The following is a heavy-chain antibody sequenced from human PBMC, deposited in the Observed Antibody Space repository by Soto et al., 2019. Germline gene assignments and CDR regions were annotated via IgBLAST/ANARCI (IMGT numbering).Heavy chain of an antibody. CDR2: SRNKAHTYST. V-gene: IGHV3-72*01. J-gene: IGHJ4*02. D-gene: IGHD3-10*01. CDR3: VRGFRGFDS. Sequence: PGGSLRLSCEVSGFILSDHYMDWVRQAPGKGLEWVGRSRNKAHTYSTEYAASVNGRFTISRDDSKNSMYLQMNSLKAEDTAVYYCVRGFRGFDSWGQGTLVTVSS. CDR1: GFILSDHY.